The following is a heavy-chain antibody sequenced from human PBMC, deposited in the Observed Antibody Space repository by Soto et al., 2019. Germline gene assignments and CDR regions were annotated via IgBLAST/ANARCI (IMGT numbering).Heavy chain of an antibody. CDR1: GGSISSAGYS. D-gene: IGHD3-22*01. Sequence: PSETLSLTCAVSGGSISSAGYSWSWIRQPPGKGLEWIGYIYHSGSTYYNPSLKSRVTISVDRSKNQFSLKLSSVTAADTAVYYCARGRNTYYYDSSLGVWGQGTTVTVSS. CDR3: ARGRNTYYYDSSLGV. V-gene: IGHV4-30-2*01. J-gene: IGHJ6*02. CDR2: IYHSGST.